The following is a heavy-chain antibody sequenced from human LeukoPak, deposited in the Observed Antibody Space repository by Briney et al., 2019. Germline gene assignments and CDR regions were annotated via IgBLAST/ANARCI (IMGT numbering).Heavy chain of an antibody. CDR3: ARGMIVVSNEAFDI. V-gene: IGHV1-69*05. J-gene: IGHJ3*02. D-gene: IGHD3-22*01. CDR1: GGTFSSYA. CDR2: IIPIFGTA. Sequence: SVTVSCKASGGTFSSYAISWVRQAPGQGLEWMGGIIPIFGTANYAQTFQGRVTITTDESTSTAYMGLSSLRSEDTAVYYCARGMIVVSNEAFDIWGQGTMVTVSS.